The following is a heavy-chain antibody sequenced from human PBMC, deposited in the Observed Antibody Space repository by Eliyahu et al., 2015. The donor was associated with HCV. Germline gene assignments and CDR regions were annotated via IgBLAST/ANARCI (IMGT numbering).Heavy chain of an antibody. CDR3: ARGVLHHLDY. Sequence: QVQLVQSGAXVKKPGASVKVSCXASGYTFSSYAMHWVRQAPGQRLEWMGWINAGNGNTKYSRRFQGRVAITRDTSASTAYMDLSSLRSEDTAVYYCARGVLHHLDYWGQGTLVTVSS. J-gene: IGHJ4*02. CDR1: GYTFSSYA. D-gene: IGHD1-14*01. V-gene: IGHV1-3*01. CDR2: INAGNGNT.